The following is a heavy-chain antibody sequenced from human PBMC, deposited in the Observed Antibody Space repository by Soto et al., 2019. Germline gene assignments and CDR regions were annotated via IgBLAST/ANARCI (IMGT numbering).Heavy chain of an antibody. CDR2: IIPIFGTA. Sequence: QVQLVQSGAEVKKPGSSVKVSCKASGGTFSSYAISWVRQAPGQGLEWMGGIIPIFGTATYAQKFQGRVTIAADEATSTVYMELRRLRSEGTAVYYCARDTDPVVEQRPYYWGQGTLVTVSS. CDR1: GGTFSSYA. J-gene: IGHJ4*02. D-gene: IGHD6-25*01. CDR3: ARDTDPVVEQRPYY. V-gene: IGHV1-69*01.